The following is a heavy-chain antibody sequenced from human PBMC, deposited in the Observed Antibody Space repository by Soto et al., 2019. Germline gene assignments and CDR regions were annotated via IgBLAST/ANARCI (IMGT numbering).Heavy chain of an antibody. V-gene: IGHV2-5*02. J-gene: IGHJ4*02. D-gene: IGHD6-19*01. Sequence: QITLKESGPTLVKPTQTLTLTCTFSGFSLSTSGVGVGWIRQPPGKALEWLALIYWDDDKRYSPSLKSRLTLTKDTSKHQVVLTMTNMDPVDTATYYCAHRLGGIGVAGTFDYWGQGTLVTVSS. CDR2: IYWDDDK. CDR3: AHRLGGIGVAGTFDY. CDR1: GFSLSTSGVG.